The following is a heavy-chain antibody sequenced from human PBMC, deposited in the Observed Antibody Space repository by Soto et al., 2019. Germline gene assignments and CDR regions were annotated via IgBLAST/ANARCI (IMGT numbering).Heavy chain of an antibody. CDR2: VYSTGGT. V-gene: IGHV4-59*08. CDR3: VRQGIGNLHGLVDV. D-gene: IGHD1-1*01. Sequence: QVQLQQSGPGLVKPSETLSLTCSVSSGPSSSHNWGWIRQPPGRGLEWIGYVYSTGGTSHNPSLKGLATLSADPSTDHISLTLTSVTAADPAVYYCVRQGIGNLHGLVDVWGQGTTVRVSS. J-gene: IGHJ6*02. CDR1: SGPSSSHN.